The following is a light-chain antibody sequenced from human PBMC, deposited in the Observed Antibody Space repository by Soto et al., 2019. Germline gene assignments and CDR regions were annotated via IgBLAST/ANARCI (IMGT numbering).Light chain of an antibody. CDR1: QSISSY. CDR3: QQIYSTPRT. J-gene: IGKJ1*01. CDR2: AAS. Sequence: DIQMTQSPSSLSASVGDRVTITCRASQSISSYLNWYQQKPGKAPKLLIYAASSLQSGVPSRFSGSGSETDFTLTISSLQPEDFATYYCQQIYSTPRTFGQGTKVEIK. V-gene: IGKV1-39*01.